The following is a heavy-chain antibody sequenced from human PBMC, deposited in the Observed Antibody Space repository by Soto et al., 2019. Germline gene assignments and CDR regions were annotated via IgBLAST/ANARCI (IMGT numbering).Heavy chain of an antibody. J-gene: IGHJ4*02. CDR3: ARDRIMLTFVGVSEEWAIAS. Sequence: QVQLQESGPGLVKPSQTLSLTCTVSGDSITSGVHYWSWIRQHPGKGLEWIGYIFYSGISYYNPCLRSRVTKFVNTYKNQYSMTLTSETAADAAVYYCARDRIMLTFVGVSEEWAIASWGQGTLVTVSS. D-gene: IGHD3-16*01. V-gene: IGHV4-31*03. CDR1: GDSITSGVHY. CDR2: IFYSGIS.